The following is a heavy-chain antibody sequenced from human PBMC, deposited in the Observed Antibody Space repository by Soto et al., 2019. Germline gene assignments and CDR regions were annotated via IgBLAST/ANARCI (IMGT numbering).Heavy chain of an antibody. J-gene: IGHJ4*02. D-gene: IGHD2-8*01. V-gene: IGHV3-9*01. CDR2: INWDSGDI. Sequence: GGSLRLSCVVSGISFDDYAMHWVRQVPGKGLEWVSGINWDSGDIGYADSVKGRFTISRDNAKNSLYLQMNSPKTEDTALYYCAKDTAPGFYDANGHLDYWGQGTPVTVSS. CDR3: AKDTAPGFYDANGHLDY. CDR1: GISFDDYA.